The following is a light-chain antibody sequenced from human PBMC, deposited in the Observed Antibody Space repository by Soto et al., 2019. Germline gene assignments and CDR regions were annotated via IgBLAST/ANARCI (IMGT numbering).Light chain of an antibody. Sequence: QSVLTQPASVSGSPGQSITISCTDPSTYVGGYTYVSWYQHHPDRAPKLLIYDVSNRPSGVSDRFSGSKSGNTASLTISGLQAEDEADYYCSSYTSSSTPVVFGGGTKVTVL. CDR3: SSYTSSSTPVV. CDR1: STYVGGYTY. J-gene: IGLJ2*01. V-gene: IGLV2-14*03. CDR2: DVS.